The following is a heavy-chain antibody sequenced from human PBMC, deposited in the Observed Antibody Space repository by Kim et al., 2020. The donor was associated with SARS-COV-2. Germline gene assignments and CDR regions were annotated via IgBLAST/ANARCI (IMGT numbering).Heavy chain of an antibody. CDR1: GYTFTSYG. CDR2: ISAYNGNT. CDR3: ARDPLGAYDYIWGSYRYSFDY. Sequence: ASVKVSCKASGYTFTSYGISWVRQAPGQGLEWMGWISAYNGNTNYAQKLQGRVTMTTDTSTSTAYMELRSLRSDDTAVYYCARDPLGAYDYIWGSYRYSFDYWGQGTLVTVSS. V-gene: IGHV1-18*01. J-gene: IGHJ4*02. D-gene: IGHD3-16*02.